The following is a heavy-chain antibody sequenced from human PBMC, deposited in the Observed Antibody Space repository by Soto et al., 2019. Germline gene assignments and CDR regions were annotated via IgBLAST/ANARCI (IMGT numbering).Heavy chain of an antibody. CDR3: AREDMATIKDYYYYGMDV. D-gene: IGHD5-12*01. V-gene: IGHV1-69*13. CDR1: GGTFSSYA. J-gene: IGHJ6*02. CDR2: IIPIFGTA. Sequence: GASVKVSCKASGGTFSSYAISWVRQAPGQGLEWMGGIIPIFGTANYAQKFQGRVTITADEPTSTAYMELSSLRSEDTAVYYCAREDMATIKDYYYYGMDVWGQGTTVTVSS.